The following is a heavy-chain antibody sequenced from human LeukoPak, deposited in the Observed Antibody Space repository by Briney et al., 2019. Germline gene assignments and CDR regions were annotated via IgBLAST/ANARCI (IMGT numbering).Heavy chain of an antibody. Sequence: GSPRLSCAASGFTFSSYNMNWVRQPPGKGLEWIGEINHSGSTNYNPSLKSRVTISEDTSKNQFSLKLRSVTAADTAVYYCARDCSSTSCYLDYWSQGTLVTVSS. D-gene: IGHD2-2*01. CDR2: INHSGST. V-gene: IGHV4-34*01. CDR3: ARDCSSTSCYLDY. J-gene: IGHJ4*02. CDR1: GFTFSSYN.